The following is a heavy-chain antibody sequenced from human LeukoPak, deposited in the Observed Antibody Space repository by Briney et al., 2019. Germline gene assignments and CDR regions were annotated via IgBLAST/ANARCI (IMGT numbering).Heavy chain of an antibody. CDR2: IYTSGST. V-gene: IGHV4-61*02. Sequence: SQTLSLTCTVSGGSISSGRYYWSWIRQPAGKGLEWIGRIYTSGSTNYNPSLKGRVTISVDTSKNQFSLKLSSVNAADTAVYYCARRAPSPYSSSSFYYYYYMDVWGKGTTVTVSS. D-gene: IGHD6-6*01. J-gene: IGHJ6*03. CDR1: GGSISSGRYY. CDR3: ARRAPSPYSSSSFYYYYYMDV.